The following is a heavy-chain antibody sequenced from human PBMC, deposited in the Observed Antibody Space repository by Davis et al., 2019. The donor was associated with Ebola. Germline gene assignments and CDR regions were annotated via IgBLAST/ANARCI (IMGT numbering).Heavy chain of an antibody. CDR3: ATRPKVNGGWFDP. CDR1: GYTFANYW. Sequence: PGGSLRLSCKGSGYTFANYWVAWVRQLPGKGLEWMGIIYPGDSDTRYSPSFPGQVTISADKSIDTAYLQWNSLKASDTAIYYCATRPKVNGGWFDPWGQGTLVTVSS. D-gene: IGHD3-16*01. CDR2: IYPGDSDT. V-gene: IGHV5-51*01. J-gene: IGHJ5*02.